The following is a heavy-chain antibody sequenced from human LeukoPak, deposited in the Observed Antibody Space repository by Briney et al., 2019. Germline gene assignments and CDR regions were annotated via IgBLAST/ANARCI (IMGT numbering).Heavy chain of an antibody. CDR2: MSNSGENT. V-gene: IGHV3-30*18. CDR1: GFTFNNFG. Sequence: GGSLRLSCAASGFTFNNFGMQWVRQTPGKGLEWVGIMSNSGENTFYGEAVKGRFTISRDNSQNTLYLQMNSLRPEDTAVYYCAKGGASVTRYVDYWGQGTLVTVSS. D-gene: IGHD4-17*01. CDR3: AKGGASVTRYVDY. J-gene: IGHJ4*02.